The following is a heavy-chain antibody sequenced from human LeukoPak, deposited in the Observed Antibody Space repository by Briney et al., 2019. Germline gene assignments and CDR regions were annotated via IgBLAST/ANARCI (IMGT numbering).Heavy chain of an antibody. V-gene: IGHV4-61*01. Sequence: SETLSLTCTVSGGSVTSGRYYWSWIRQPPGKGLEWIGYILNSGSTNYNPSLKSRLTISLDTSKNQFSLKLSSVTAADTAVYYCAREIGRWLGQKSWFDPWGQGTLVTVSS. CDR2: ILNSGST. D-gene: IGHD3-10*01. CDR3: AREIGRWLGQKSWFDP. J-gene: IGHJ5*02. CDR1: GGSVTSGRYY.